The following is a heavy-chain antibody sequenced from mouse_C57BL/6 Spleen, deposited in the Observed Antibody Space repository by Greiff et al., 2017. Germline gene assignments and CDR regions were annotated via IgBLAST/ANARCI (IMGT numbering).Heavy chain of an antibody. CDR2: ISDGGSYT. J-gene: IGHJ1*03. V-gene: IGHV5-4*03. Sequence: EVKLVESGGGLVKPGGSLKLSCAASGFTFSSYAMSWVRQTPEKRLEWVATISDGGSYTYYPDNVKGRFTISRDNAKNNLYLQMSHLKSEDTAMXYCARGGWLLPRYFDVWGTGTTVTVSS. CDR1: GFTFSSYA. D-gene: IGHD2-3*01. CDR3: ARGGWLLPRYFDV.